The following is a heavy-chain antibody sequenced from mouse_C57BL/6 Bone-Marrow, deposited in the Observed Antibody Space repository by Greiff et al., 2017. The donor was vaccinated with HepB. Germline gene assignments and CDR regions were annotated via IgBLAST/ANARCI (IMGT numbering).Heavy chain of an antibody. J-gene: IGHJ3*01. D-gene: IGHD5-2*01. Sequence: EVQLVESGGGLVKPGGSLKLSCAASGFTFSSYAMSWVRQTPEKRLEWVATISDGGSYTYYPDNVKGRFTISRDNAKNNLYLQMSHLKSEDTALYCCARGGIPVFAYWGQGTMVTVSA. CDR3: ARGGIPVFAY. CDR2: ISDGGSYT. CDR1: GFTFSSYA. V-gene: IGHV5-4*01.